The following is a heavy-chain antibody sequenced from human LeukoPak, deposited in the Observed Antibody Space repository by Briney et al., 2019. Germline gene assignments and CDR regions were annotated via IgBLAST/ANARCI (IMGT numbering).Heavy chain of an antibody. V-gene: IGHV3-48*02. CDR3: SRRFDC. J-gene: IGHJ4*02. CDR1: GFTFSDYG. CDR2: IDGSGDTI. Sequence: GESLRLSCAASGFTFSDYGMNWVRQAPGKGLEWVSYIDGSGDTIYYADSVKGRFTISRDNAKNSLDLQMSSLRDEDTAAYYCSRRFDCWGQGTLVTVSS.